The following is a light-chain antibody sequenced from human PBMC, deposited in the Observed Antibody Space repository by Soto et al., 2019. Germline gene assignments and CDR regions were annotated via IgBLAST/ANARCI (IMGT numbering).Light chain of an antibody. CDR3: QQLNSYPYT. J-gene: IGKJ5*01. CDR2: AAS. CDR1: QGISSY. Sequence: IQLTQSPSSLSASVGDRVTITCRASQGISSYLAWYHQKPGKAPKLLIYAASTLQSGVPSRFSGSGSGTYFTLTISSLQPEDFATYYCQQLNSYPYTFGQGTRLEI. V-gene: IGKV1-9*01.